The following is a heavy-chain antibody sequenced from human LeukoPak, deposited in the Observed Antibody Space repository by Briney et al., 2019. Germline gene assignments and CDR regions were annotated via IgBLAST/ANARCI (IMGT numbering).Heavy chain of an antibody. J-gene: IGHJ4*02. CDR2: INSDGTAT. CDR1: GFTFSSCW. Sequence: GGSLRLSCVASGFTFSSCWMHWVRQAPGEGLVWVSRINSDGTATTYADSVKGRFAISRDNAKNTLYLQMNSLRVEDTAVYYCARDLQLWFIANWGQGTLVTVSS. D-gene: IGHD5-18*01. V-gene: IGHV3-74*01. CDR3: ARDLQLWFIAN.